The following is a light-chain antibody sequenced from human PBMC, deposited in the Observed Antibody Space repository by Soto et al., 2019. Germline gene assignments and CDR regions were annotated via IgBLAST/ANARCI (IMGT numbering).Light chain of an antibody. CDR3: QQHNDYPIT. V-gene: IGKV1-9*01. CDR2: SAS. CDR1: QIISSY. J-gene: IGKJ5*01. Sequence: EIQLTQSPSSLSASVGDRVTITCRASQIISSYLAWYQQKPGKAPNVLIYSASTLQRGVPARFSGSGSGTQFTLTISSLQPEDFATYYCQQHNDYPITFGQGTGLEIK.